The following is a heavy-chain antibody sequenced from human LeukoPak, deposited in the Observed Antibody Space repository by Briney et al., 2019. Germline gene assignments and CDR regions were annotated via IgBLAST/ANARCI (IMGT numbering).Heavy chain of an antibody. D-gene: IGHD1-26*01. J-gene: IGHJ6*03. V-gene: IGHV3-30-3*01. CDR3: AKDPRPYSGSLTYYYMDV. CDR1: GFTFNTYA. CDR2: ISYDGSDK. Sequence: PGGSLRLSCAASGFTFNTYAMHWVRQAPGKGLEWVAGISYDGSDKYYADSVKGRFTISRDNSKNTLYLQMNSLRAEDTAVYYCAKDPRPYSGSLTYYYMDVWGKGTTVTVSS.